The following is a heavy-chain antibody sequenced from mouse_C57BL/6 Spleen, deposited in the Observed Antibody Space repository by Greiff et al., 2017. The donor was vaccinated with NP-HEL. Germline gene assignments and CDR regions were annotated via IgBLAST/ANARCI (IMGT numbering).Heavy chain of an antibody. CDR1: GYTFTSYW. V-gene: IGHV1-69*01. D-gene: IGHD1-1*01. CDR2: IDPSDSYT. J-gene: IGHJ1*03. Sequence: VQLQQPGAELVMPGASVKLSCKASGYTFTSYWMHWVKQRPGQGLEWIGEIDPSDSYTNYNQKFKGKSTLTVDKSSSTAYMQLSSLTSEDSAVYYCARRDYYGSSPDWYFDVWGTGTTVTVSS. CDR3: ARRDYYGSSPDWYFDV.